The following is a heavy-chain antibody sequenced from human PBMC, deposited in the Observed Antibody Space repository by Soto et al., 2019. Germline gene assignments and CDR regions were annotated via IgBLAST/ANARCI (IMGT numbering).Heavy chain of an antibody. CDR1: GGSFSDYY. J-gene: IGHJ5*02. V-gene: IGHV4-34*01. CDR2: INHSGST. CDR3: ARGRFCSGGSCYRGLDWFDP. Sequence: SETLSLTCAVYGGSFSDYYWSWIRQPPGKGLEWIGEINHSGSTNYNPSLKSRATISVDTPKNQFSLKLSSVTAADTAVYYCARGRFCSGGSCYRGLDWFDPWGQGTLVTVSS. D-gene: IGHD2-15*01.